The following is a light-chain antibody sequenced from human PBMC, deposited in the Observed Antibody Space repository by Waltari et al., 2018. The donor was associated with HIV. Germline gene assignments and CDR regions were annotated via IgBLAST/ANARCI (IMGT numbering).Light chain of an antibody. Sequence: SSQLPRPLPVSLALGRPAGINCKGDGFRSNYARGYQQKPGQAPVLVVYGENNRPSGIPDRFSGSSSGNTASLTIAGAQAEDEADYYCNSRDSSGHWFFGGGTKVTVL. CDR3: NSRDSSGHWF. V-gene: IGLV3-19*01. CDR2: GEN. J-gene: IGLJ3*02. CDR1: GFRSNY.